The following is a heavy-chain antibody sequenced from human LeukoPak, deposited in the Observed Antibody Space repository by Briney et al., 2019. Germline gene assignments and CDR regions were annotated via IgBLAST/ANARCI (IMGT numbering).Heavy chain of an antibody. V-gene: IGHV1-2*02. CDR1: GYTFTGYY. J-gene: IGHJ3*02. CDR2: INPNSGGT. D-gene: IGHD6-13*01. CDR3: ARPVRPFSSYAFDI. Sequence: GASVKVSCKASGYTFTGYYMHWVRQAPGQGLEWMGWINPNSGGTNYAQKFQGRVTMTRNTSISTAYMELSSLRSEDTAVYYCARPVRPFSSYAFDIWGQGTMVTVSS.